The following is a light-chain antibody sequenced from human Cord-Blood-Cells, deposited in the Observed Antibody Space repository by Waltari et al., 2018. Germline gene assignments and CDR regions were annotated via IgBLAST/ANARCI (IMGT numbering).Light chain of an antibody. Sequence: SYELTQPPSVSVSPGQTASITCSGDKLGDKYACWYQQKPGQSPVLVIYQASKRPSGVPALFSGPNAGNTATLTISGTQAMDEADYYCQAWDSSTVVFGGGTKLTVL. J-gene: IGLJ2*01. CDR2: QAS. CDR3: QAWDSSTVV. CDR1: KLGDKY. V-gene: IGLV3-1*01.